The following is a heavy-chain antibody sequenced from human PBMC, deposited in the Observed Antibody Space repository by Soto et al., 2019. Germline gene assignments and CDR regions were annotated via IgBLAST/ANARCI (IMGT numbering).Heavy chain of an antibody. D-gene: IGHD2-21*02. V-gene: IGHV1-3*01. CDR2: INAGNGNT. CDR1: GYTFTSYA. CDR3: ARSIVVVTALDY. J-gene: IGHJ4*02. Sequence: GASVKVSCKASGYTFTSYAMHWVRQAPGQRLEWMGWINAGNGNTKYSQKFQGRVTITRDTSASTAYMELSSLRSEDTGVYYCARSIVVVTALDYWGQGTLVTVSS.